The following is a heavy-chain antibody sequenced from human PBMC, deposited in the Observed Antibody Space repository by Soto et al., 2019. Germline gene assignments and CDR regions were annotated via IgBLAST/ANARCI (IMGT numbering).Heavy chain of an antibody. D-gene: IGHD3-16*01. V-gene: IGHV1-69*08. CDR3: VRERITKRGEAFDL. Sequence: QVQLVQSGAEVRQPGSSVKVSCKAPGGTFSTYIISWVRHAPGQGLEWMGRIIPIPDITNYAQKFQCRVTVTADRSTSTAYMELTSLKSEGTAVCYWVRERITKRGEAFDLWGQGTMVTVSS. J-gene: IGHJ3*01. CDR2: IIPIPDIT. CDR1: GGTFSTYI.